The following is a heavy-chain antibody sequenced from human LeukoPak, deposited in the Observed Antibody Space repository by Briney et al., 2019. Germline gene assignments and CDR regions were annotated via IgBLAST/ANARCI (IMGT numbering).Heavy chain of an antibody. CDR2: INPSGGST. V-gene: IGHV1-46*01. J-gene: IGHJ3*02. D-gene: IGHD3-22*01. CDR1: GYTFTGYY. Sequence: GASVKVSCKASGYTFTGYYMHWVRQAPGQGLEWMGIINPSGGSTSYAQKFQGRVTMTRDMSTSTVYMELSSLRSEDTAVYYCARASITMIVVEGVGAFDIWGQGTMVTVSS. CDR3: ARASITMIVVEGVGAFDI.